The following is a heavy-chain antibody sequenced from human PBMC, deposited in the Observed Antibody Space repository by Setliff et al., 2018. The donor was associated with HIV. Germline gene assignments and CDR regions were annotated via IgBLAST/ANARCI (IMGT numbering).Heavy chain of an antibody. CDR1: GGSINNGTYF. Sequence: SETLSLTCTVSGGSINNGTYFWTWIRQPAGKALEWLGRLYTSGSATYNPSLKSRVTMSVVTSKNQFSLKLSSVTAADTAVYYCVRQGGTISFDYWGQGTLVTVSS. CDR2: LYTSGSA. J-gene: IGHJ4*02. D-gene: IGHD3-9*01. V-gene: IGHV4-61*02. CDR3: VRQGGTISFDY.